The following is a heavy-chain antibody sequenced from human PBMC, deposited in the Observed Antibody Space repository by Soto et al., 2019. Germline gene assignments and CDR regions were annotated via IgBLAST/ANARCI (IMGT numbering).Heavy chain of an antibody. Sequence: SETLSLTCAVYGGSFSGYYWSWIRQPPGKGLEWIGEINHSGSTNYNPSLKSRVTISVDTSKNQFSLKLSSVTAADTAVYYCARGGISSWYKRGQGTLVPVSS. CDR2: INHSGST. J-gene: IGHJ4*02. CDR1: GGSFSGYY. V-gene: IGHV4-34*01. D-gene: IGHD6-13*01. CDR3: ARGGISSWYK.